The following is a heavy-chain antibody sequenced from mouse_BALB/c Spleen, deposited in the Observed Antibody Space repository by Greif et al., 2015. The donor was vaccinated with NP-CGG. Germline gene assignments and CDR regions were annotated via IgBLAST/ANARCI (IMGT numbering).Heavy chain of an antibody. D-gene: IGHD2-10*02. CDR2: IDPANGNT. CDR3: ARGGYGNYYYAKDY. CDR1: GFNIKDTY. V-gene: IGHV14-3*02. Sequence: VQLQQPGAELVKPGASVKLSCTASGFNIKDTYMHWVKQRPEQGLEWIGRIDPANGNTKYDPKFQGKATITADTSSNTAYLQLSSLTSEDTAVYYCARGGYGNYYYAKDYWGQGTSVTVSS. J-gene: IGHJ4*01.